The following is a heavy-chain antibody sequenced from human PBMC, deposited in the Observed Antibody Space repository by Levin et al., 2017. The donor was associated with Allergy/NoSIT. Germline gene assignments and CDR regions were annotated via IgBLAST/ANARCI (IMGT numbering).Heavy chain of an antibody. CDR2: VSYDGRNK. V-gene: IGHV3-30*04. CDR1: GFIFSNYA. J-gene: IGHJ5*02. D-gene: IGHD3-22*01. Sequence: GGSLRLSCAASGFIFSNYAMHWVRQAPGKGLEWVALVSYDGRNKFFADSVRGRFTIARDNSKSTMYLQVNSLRVEDTALYYCARQLYSYSSGWFDLWGQGTLVTVSS. CDR3: ARQLYSYSSGWFDL.